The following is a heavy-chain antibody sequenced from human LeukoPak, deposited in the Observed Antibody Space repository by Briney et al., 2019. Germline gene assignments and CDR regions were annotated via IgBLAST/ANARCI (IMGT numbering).Heavy chain of an antibody. CDR2: IYYSGST. J-gene: IGHJ5*02. CDR3: ARETVFNHWFDP. CDR1: GGSISSYY. V-gene: IGHV4-59*01. D-gene: IGHD1-14*01. Sequence: SETLSLTCTVSGGSISSYYWSWIRQPPGKGLEWIGYIYYSGSTNYNPSLKSRVTISVDTSKNQFSLKLSSVTAADTAVYYCARETVFNHWFDPWGQGTLVTVSS.